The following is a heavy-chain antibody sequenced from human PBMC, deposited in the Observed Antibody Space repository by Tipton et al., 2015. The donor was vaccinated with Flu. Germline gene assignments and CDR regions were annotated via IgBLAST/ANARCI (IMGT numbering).Heavy chain of an antibody. CDR3: ATAVQGLILGRSYGIDV. CDR1: GSTISRGSYY. D-gene: IGHD3-10*01. CDR2: FYISGST. V-gene: IGHV4-61*02. Sequence: TLSLTCNVSGSTISRGSYYWSWIRQPAGKGPEWIGRFYISGSTDYNPSLKSRVTILVDTSKNQFSLKLTPVTAADTAVFYCATAVQGLILGRSYGIDVCGQCTTVTVSS. J-gene: IGHJ6*02.